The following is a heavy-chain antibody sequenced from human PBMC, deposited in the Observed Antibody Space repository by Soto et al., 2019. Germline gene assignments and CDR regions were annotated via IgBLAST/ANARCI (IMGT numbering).Heavy chain of an antibody. Sequence: ASVKVSCKASGYTFTSYGISWVRQAPGQGLEWMGWISAYNGSTNYAQKLQGRVTMTTDTSTSTAYMELRSLRSDDTAVYYCARVGRIPANDAFDIWGQGTMVTVSS. J-gene: IGHJ3*02. D-gene: IGHD6-25*01. CDR2: ISAYNGST. V-gene: IGHV1-18*01. CDR3: ARVGRIPANDAFDI. CDR1: GYTFTSYG.